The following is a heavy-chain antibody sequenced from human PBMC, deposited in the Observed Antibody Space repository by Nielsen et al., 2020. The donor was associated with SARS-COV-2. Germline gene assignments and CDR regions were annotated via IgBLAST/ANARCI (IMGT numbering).Heavy chain of an antibody. J-gene: IGHJ4*02. V-gene: IGHV4-59*01. CDR1: GGSINSYY. CDR3: ARVSGSCVDY. D-gene: IGHD1-26*01. Sequence: SETLSLTCTVSGGSINSYYWSWIRQPPGKGLEWIAHIYYNGATNYNPSLKSRVTISVDTSKNQFSLKLSSVTAADTAVYYCARVSGSCVDYWGQGTLVTVSS. CDR2: IYYNGAT.